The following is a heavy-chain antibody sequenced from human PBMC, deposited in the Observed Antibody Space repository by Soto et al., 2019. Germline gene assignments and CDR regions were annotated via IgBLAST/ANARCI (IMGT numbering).Heavy chain of an antibody. CDR3: ARGIAAAGTRGYYGMDV. CDR2: INHSGST. Sequence: SETLSLPFAVYGGSFSGYYWRWIRQPPGKGLEWIGEINHSGSTNYNPSLKSRVTISVDTSKNQFSLKLSSVTAADTAVYYCARGIAAAGTRGYYGMDVWGQGTTVTVSS. D-gene: IGHD6-13*01. V-gene: IGHV4-34*01. CDR1: GGSFSGYY. J-gene: IGHJ6*02.